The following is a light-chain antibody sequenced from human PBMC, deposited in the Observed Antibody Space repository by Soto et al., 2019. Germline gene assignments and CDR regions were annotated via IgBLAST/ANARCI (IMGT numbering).Light chain of an antibody. Sequence: VITQPPHTLSVSPGETVTLPCRASQSVRSKLAWYQQRPGQAPRLFIYGASTRATGIPARFSGSGSGTEFTLTISSLQSEDFAIYYCQQYNNWPPITFGQGTRLEIK. CDR2: GAS. CDR1: QSVRSK. J-gene: IGKJ5*01. V-gene: IGKV3-15*01. CDR3: QQYNNWPPIT.